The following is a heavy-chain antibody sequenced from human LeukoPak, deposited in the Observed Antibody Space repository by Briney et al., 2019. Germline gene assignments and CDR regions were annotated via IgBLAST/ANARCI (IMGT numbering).Heavy chain of an antibody. V-gene: IGHV4-34*01. CDR1: GGSFSGYY. D-gene: IGHD3-22*01. CDR2: INHSGST. Sequence: PSETLSLTCAVYGGSFSGYYWSWIRQPPGKGLEWIGEINHSGSTNYNPSLKSRVTISVDTSKNQFSLKLSSVTAADTAVYYCARGSPGRRVVITPFRAFDIWGQGTMVTVSS. J-gene: IGHJ3*02. CDR3: ARGSPGRRVVITPFRAFDI.